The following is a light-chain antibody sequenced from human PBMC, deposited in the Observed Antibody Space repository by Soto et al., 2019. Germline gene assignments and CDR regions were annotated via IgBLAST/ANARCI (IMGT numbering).Light chain of an antibody. CDR1: QSVSNNY. CDR3: QQRGDRPLT. J-gene: IGKJ4*01. CDR2: DAS. V-gene: IGKV3-11*01. Sequence: EIVLTQSPGTLSLSPGERATLSCRASQSVSNNYLAWYQQKPGQAPRLLIYDASNRATGIPARFSGSGSGTDFTLTISSLEPEDFAVYYCQQRGDRPLTFGGGTKVDIK.